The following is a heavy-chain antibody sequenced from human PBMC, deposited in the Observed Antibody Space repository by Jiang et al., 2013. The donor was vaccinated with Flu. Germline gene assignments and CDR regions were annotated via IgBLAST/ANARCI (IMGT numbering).Heavy chain of an antibody. J-gene: IGHJ6*02. D-gene: IGHD6-6*01. CDR3: ARLKQLDYYYYGMDV. CDR2: IYYSGST. Sequence: TCTVSGGSISSYYWSWIRQPPGKGLEWIGYIYYSGSTNYNPSLKSRVTISVDTSKNQFXLKLSSVTAADTAVYYCARLKQLDYYYYGMDVWGQGTTVTVSS. CDR1: GGSISSYY. V-gene: IGHV4-59*01.